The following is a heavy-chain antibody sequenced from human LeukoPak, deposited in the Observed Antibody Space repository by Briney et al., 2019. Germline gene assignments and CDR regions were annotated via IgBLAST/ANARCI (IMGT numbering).Heavy chain of an antibody. J-gene: IGHJ4*02. CDR2: FDPEDGET. CDR3: ATAGGEMATGQSYFDY. CDR1: GYTLTELS. V-gene: IGHV1-24*01. Sequence: GASVKVSCKVSGYTLTELSMHWVRHAPGNGLEWMGGFDPEDGETIYAQKFQGRVTMTEDTSTDTAYTELSSLRSEDTAVYYCATAGGEMATGQSYFDYSGPGTLVTASS. D-gene: IGHD5-24*01.